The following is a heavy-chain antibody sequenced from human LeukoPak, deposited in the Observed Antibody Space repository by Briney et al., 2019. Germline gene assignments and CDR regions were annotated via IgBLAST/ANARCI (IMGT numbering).Heavy chain of an antibody. Sequence: GGSLRLSCAASGFTFSTYWMPWVRQAPGKGLVWVSRINTDGSSTTYADSVKGRFTISRDNAKNTLYLQMNSLRAEDTALYYCARDPREGFDHWGQGTPVTVSS. CDR3: ARDPREGFDH. V-gene: IGHV3-74*01. CDR1: GFTFSTYW. D-gene: IGHD1-26*01. J-gene: IGHJ4*02. CDR2: INTDGSST.